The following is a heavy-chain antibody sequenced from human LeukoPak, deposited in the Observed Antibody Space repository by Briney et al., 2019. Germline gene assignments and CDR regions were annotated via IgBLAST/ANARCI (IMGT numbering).Heavy chain of an antibody. D-gene: IGHD6-19*01. CDR3: ARPYSSGWYFDY. Sequence: ASVKVSCKASGYTFTSYGISWVRQAPGQGLEWMGIINPSGGSTSYAQKFQGRVTMTRDMSTSTVYMELSSLRSEDTAVYYCARPYSSGWYFDYWGQGTLVTVSS. CDR1: GYTFTSYG. V-gene: IGHV1-46*01. J-gene: IGHJ4*02. CDR2: INPSGGST.